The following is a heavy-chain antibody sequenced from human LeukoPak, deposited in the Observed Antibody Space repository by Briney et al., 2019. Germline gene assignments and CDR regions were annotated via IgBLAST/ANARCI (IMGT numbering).Heavy chain of an antibody. J-gene: IGHJ6*04. V-gene: IGHV3-48*01. CDR1: GFTFSSYS. D-gene: IGHD3-10*02. CDR3: AELGITMIGGV. CDR2: ISYSSSTI. Sequence: GGSLRLSCAASGFTFSSYSMNWVRQAPGKGLEWVSYISYSSSTIYYADSVKGRFTISRDNAKNSLYLQMNSLRAEDTAVYYCAELGITMIGGVWGKGTTVTISS.